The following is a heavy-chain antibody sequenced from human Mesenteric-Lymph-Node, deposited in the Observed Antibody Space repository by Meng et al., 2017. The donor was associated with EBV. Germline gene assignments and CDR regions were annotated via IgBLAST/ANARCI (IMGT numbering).Heavy chain of an antibody. D-gene: IGHD3-10*01. Sequence: QVTRRVSGPGLGKPSETLSLTCPVSGGSVNSGSYYWSWIRQPPGKGLQWIGYIFSSGSTNYNPSFKSRVTISVDMSKNHFSLRLTSVTPADTAVYYCARGYGSGSYRYFDYWGQGTLVTVSS. CDR1: GGSVNSGSYY. CDR2: IFSSGST. J-gene: IGHJ4*02. V-gene: IGHV4-61*03. CDR3: ARGYGSGSYRYFDY.